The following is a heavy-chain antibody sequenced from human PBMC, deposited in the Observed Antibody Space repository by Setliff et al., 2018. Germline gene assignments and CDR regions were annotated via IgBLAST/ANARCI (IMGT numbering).Heavy chain of an antibody. CDR3: ARDRGGDWIYYFDY. J-gene: IGHJ4*02. CDR1: GGSISSYY. Sequence: KPSETLSLTCTVSGGSISSYYWSWIRQPPGKGLEWIGYIYYSGSTNYNPSLKSRVTISVDTSKNQFSLKLSSVTAADTAVYYCARDRGGDWIYYFDYWGQGTLVTVS. CDR2: IYYSGST. V-gene: IGHV4-59*01. D-gene: IGHD2-21*02.